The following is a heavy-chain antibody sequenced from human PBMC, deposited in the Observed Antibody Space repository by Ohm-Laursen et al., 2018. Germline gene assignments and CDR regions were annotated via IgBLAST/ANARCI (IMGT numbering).Heavy chain of an antibody. CDR1: GGSISSSSYY. CDR2: IYYSGST. J-gene: IGHJ2*01. CDR3: ARAAAGLYGYFDL. V-gene: IGHV4-39*02. D-gene: IGHD6-13*01. Sequence: SETLSLTCTVSGGSISSSSYYWGWIRQPPGKGLEWIGSIYYSGSTYYNPSLKSRVTISVDTSKNHFSLKLSSVTAADTAVYYCARAAAGLYGYFDLWGRGTLVTVSS.